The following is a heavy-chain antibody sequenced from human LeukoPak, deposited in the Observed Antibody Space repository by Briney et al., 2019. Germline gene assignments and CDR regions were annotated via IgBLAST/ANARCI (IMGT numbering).Heavy chain of an antibody. J-gene: IGHJ5*02. CDR2: IYYSGST. Sequence: SETLSLTCTVSGGSISSSSYYWGWIRQPPGKGLEWIGSIYYSGSTYYNPSLKSRVTISVDTSKNQFSLKLSSVTAADTAVYYCARGSFTMVRGVTIGNNWFDPWGQGTLVTVSS. D-gene: IGHD3-10*01. V-gene: IGHV4-39*01. CDR1: GGSISSSSYY. CDR3: ARGSFTMVRGVTIGNNWFDP.